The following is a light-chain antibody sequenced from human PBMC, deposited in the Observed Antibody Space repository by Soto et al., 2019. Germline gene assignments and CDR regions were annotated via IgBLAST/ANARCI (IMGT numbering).Light chain of an antibody. V-gene: IGKV1-17*01. Sequence: DIQMPSSPSSMSASVGGSVPITGRASQGIRHDLGWYQQKPGKAPKRLIYAASSLQSGVPSRFSGSGSGTEFTLTISSLQPEEFATYYCIQHKSYPLTFGGGTNVDIK. J-gene: IGKJ4*02. CDR1: QGIRHD. CDR3: IQHKSYPLT. CDR2: AAS.